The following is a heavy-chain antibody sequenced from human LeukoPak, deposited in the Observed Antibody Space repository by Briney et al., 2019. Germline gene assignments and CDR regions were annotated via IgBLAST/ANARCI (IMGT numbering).Heavy chain of an antibody. CDR2: IIPIFGTA. Sequence: EASVKVSCKASGGTFSSYAISWVRQAPGQGLEWMGGIIPIFGTANYAQKFQGRVTMTTDTSTSTAYMELRSLRSDDTAVYYCARDNAYYYGSGSYLGTFDYWGQGTLVTVSS. V-gene: IGHV1-69*05. CDR3: ARDNAYYYGSGSYLGTFDY. CDR1: GGTFSSYA. J-gene: IGHJ4*02. D-gene: IGHD3-10*01.